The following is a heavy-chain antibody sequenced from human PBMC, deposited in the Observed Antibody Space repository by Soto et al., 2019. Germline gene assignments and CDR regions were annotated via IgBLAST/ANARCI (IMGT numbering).Heavy chain of an antibody. D-gene: IGHD1-1*01. CDR3: ARDRTMYYGMDV. Sequence: QVPLVQSGGEVKKPGASVKVSCKATGYTFTSFGISWVRQAPGQGLEWMGWISAYNGNTNYAQKLQGRVTMTTDTSTSTAYRELRSLTSDDTAVYYCARDRTMYYGMDVWGQGTTVTVSS. J-gene: IGHJ6*02. CDR1: GYTFTSFG. V-gene: IGHV1-18*01. CDR2: ISAYNGNT.